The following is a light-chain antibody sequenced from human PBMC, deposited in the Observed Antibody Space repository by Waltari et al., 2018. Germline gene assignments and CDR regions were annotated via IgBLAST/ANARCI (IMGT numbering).Light chain of an antibody. CDR1: QSVSSSY. J-gene: IGKJ5*01. V-gene: IGKV3D-20*01. Sequence: EIVATQSPVTLSLTPGERATRSCRASQSVSSSYLAWYQQKPGLAPRLLMYDATSRAPGIPDRFSGSGSGTDFTLIISRLEPEDFAVYYCQQYGTSPTFGQGTRLEIK. CDR2: DAT. CDR3: QQYGTSPT.